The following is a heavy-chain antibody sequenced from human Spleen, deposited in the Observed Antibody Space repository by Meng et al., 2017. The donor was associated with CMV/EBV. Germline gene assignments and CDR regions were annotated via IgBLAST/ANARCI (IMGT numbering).Heavy chain of an antibody. CDR3: AKGYCNNTSCYRFDY. J-gene: IGHJ4*02. V-gene: IGHV3-23*01. D-gene: IGHD2-2*02. Sequence: SGFTFSSYAMSWVRQAPGKGLEWVSAISGSGSRTYYADSVKGRFTISRDNSKNTLYLQMNSLRAEDTAVYYCAKGYCNNTSCYRFDYWGQGTLVTVSS. CDR2: ISGSGSRT. CDR1: GFTFSSYA.